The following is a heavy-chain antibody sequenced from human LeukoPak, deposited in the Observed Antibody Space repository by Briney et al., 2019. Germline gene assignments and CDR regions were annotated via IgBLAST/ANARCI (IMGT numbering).Heavy chain of an antibody. CDR1: GFTFSSYE. CDR3: ARGQRRLQDY. CDR2: ISSSGTTI. V-gene: IGHV3-48*03. Sequence: EGSLRLSCAASGFTFSSYEMNWVRQAPGKGLEWISYISSSGTTIYYADSVKGRFTISRDNAKNSLFLQMNSLRADDTAVYYCARGQRRLQDYWGQGTLVTVSS. J-gene: IGHJ4*02.